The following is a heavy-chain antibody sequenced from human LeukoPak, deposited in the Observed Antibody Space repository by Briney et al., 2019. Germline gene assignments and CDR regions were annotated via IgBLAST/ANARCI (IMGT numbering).Heavy chain of an antibody. CDR1: GFTFSSYS. V-gene: IGHV3-48*04. Sequence: PGGSLRLSCAASGFTFSSYSMNWVRQAPGKGLEWVSYISSSSSTIYYADSVKGRFTISRDNAKNSLYLQMNSLRAEDTAVYYCARDQLLWFGDTYYGMDVWGQGTTVTVSS. CDR3: ARDQLLWFGDTYYGMDV. J-gene: IGHJ6*02. D-gene: IGHD3-10*01. CDR2: ISSSSSTI.